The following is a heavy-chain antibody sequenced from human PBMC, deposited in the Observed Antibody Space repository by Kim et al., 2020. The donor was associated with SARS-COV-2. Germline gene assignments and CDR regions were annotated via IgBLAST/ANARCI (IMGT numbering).Heavy chain of an antibody. CDR2: IYHSGST. V-gene: IGHV4-4*02. D-gene: IGHD3-22*01. CDR3: ARDASHTYYYDSSGYSHAFDI. CDR1: GGSISSSNW. J-gene: IGHJ3*02. Sequence: SETLSLTCAVSGGSISSSNWWSWVRQPPGKGLEWIGEIYHSGSTNYNPSLKSRVTISVDKSKNQFSLKLSSVTAADTAVYYCARDASHTYYYDSSGYSHAFDIWGQGTMVTVSS.